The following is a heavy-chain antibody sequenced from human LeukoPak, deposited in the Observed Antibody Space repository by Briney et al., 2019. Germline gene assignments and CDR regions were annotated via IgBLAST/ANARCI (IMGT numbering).Heavy chain of an antibody. Sequence: GGTLRLSCAASGFSFSTYGMSWVRQAPGKGLEWVSSISGSDGRTHYADSVKGRFTISRDNSKNTLYLQMNSLRAEDTAVYFCSKDPYDFYGSGLSWGQGTLVTVSS. CDR3: SKDPYDFYGSGLS. V-gene: IGHV3-23*01. CDR1: GFSFSTYG. D-gene: IGHD3-10*01. CDR2: ISGSDGRT. J-gene: IGHJ4*02.